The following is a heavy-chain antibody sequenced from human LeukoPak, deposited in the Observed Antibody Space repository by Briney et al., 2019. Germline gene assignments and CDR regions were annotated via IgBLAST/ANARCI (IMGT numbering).Heavy chain of an antibody. CDR2: ISASGGST. D-gene: IGHD3-22*01. Sequence: GGSLRLSCAASGFTFSSSAMSWVRQVPGKGLEWVSGISASGGSTSYADSVRGRFTISRDNSKNTLYVQMNSLRDEDTAVYYCPRKYDSSGYYDHWGQGTLVTVSS. V-gene: IGHV3-23*01. CDR3: PRKYDSSGYYDH. CDR1: GFTFSSSA. J-gene: IGHJ4*02.